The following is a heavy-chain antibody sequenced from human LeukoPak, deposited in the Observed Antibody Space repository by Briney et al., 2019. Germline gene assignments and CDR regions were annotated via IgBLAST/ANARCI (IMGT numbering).Heavy chain of an antibody. V-gene: IGHV3-30*02. D-gene: IGHD1-20*01. CDR3: AKDYGITGTGGAWLDP. CDR1: GFTFSSYG. J-gene: IGHJ5*02. Sequence: GGSLRLSCAASGFTFSSYGMHWVRQAPGKGLEWVAFIRYDGSNKNHADSVKGRFTISRDNSKNMLYLQMNSLRAEDTSVYYCAKDYGITGTGGAWLDPWGQGTLVTVSS. CDR2: IRYDGSNK.